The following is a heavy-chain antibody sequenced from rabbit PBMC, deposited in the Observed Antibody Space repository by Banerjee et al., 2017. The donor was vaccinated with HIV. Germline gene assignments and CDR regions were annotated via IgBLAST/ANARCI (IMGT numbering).Heavy chain of an antibody. CDR1: GFSFSNNYY. D-gene: IGHD3-3*01. V-gene: IGHV1S40*01. CDR2: IYAGGSGST. Sequence: QSLEESGGDLVKPGASLTLTCTASGFSFSNNYYMCWVRQAPGKGLEWIACIYAGGSGSTYYASWAKGRFTISKTSSTTVTLQMTSLTDADTATYFCARTYDMSIVFKLWGQGTLVTVS. J-gene: IGHJ4*01. CDR3: ARTYDMSIVFKL.